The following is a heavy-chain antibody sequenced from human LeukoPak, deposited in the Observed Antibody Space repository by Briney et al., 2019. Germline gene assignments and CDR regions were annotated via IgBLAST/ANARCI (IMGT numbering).Heavy chain of an antibody. V-gene: IGHV1-69*13. CDR3: ARIYSRGWSLDY. CDR1: GGTFSSYA. J-gene: IGHJ4*02. Sequence: ASVKVSCKASGGTFSSYAISWVRQAPGQGLEWMGGIIPIFGTANYAQKFQGRVTITADESTSTAYMELSSLRSEDTAVYYCARIYSRGWSLDYWGPGTLVTVSS. D-gene: IGHD6-19*01. CDR2: IIPIFGTA.